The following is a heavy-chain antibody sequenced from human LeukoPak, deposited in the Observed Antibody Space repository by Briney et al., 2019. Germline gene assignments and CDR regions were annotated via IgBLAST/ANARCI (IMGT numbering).Heavy chain of an antibody. CDR3: ARGDYDILTGYYSDFDY. J-gene: IGHJ4*02. Sequence: GGSLRLSCAASGFGFSRYWMHWVRQAPGTGLKWVSRIYRDGSTTDYADSVKGRFSISRDNSKNTLYLQMNSLRAEDTAVYYCARGDYDILTGYYSDFDYWGQGTLVTVSS. D-gene: IGHD3-9*01. CDR2: IYRDGSTT. CDR1: GFGFSRYW. V-gene: IGHV3-74*01.